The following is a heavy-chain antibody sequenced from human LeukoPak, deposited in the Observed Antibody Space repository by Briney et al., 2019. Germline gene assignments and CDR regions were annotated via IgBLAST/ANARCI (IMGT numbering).Heavy chain of an antibody. CDR2: IYTSGSP. CDR1: GGSISSYY. J-gene: IGHJ4*02. Sequence: PSETLSLTCTVSGGSISSYYWSWIRQPAGKGLEWIGRIYTSGSPNYNPSLKSRVTMSVDTSKIQFSLKLTSVTAADTAVYYCARGSEYYDVLNLDYWGQGILVTVSS. D-gene: IGHD3-9*01. V-gene: IGHV4-4*07. CDR3: ARGSEYYDVLNLDY.